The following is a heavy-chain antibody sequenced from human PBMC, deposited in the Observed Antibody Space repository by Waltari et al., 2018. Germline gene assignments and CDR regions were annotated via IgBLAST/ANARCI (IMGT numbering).Heavy chain of an antibody. CDR1: GGSISSGSYY. CDR3: AREISPYGSSTSCYDGNWFDP. D-gene: IGHD2-2*01. CDR2: IYTSGST. Sequence: QVQLQESGPGLVKPSQTLSLTCTVSGGSISSGSYYWSWIRQPAGKGLEWIGRIYTSGSTNYNPSLKSRVTISVDTSKNQFSLKLSSVTAADTAVYYCAREISPYGSSTSCYDGNWFDPWGQGTLVTVSS. J-gene: IGHJ5*02. V-gene: IGHV4-61*02.